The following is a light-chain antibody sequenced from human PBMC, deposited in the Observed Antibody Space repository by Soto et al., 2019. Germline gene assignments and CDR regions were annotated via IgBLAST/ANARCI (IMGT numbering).Light chain of an antibody. V-gene: IGKV3-20*01. Sequence: ESVLTQSPGTLSLSPGDRATLSCRASQSVRSGHLAWYQQKPGQAPRLVFYDASTRATGIPDRFSGGGSGTDFTLTISRVEPEDFAVYYCHQYGRSASSITFGPGTKVEIK. CDR3: HQYGRSASSIT. CDR1: QSVRSGH. CDR2: DAS. J-gene: IGKJ3*01.